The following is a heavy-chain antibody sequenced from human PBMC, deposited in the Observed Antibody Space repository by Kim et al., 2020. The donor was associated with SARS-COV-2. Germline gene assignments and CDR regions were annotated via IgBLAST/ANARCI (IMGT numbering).Heavy chain of an antibody. Sequence: SETLSLTCAVYGGSFSGYYWSWIRQPPGKGLEWIGEINHSGSTNYNPSLKSRVTISVDTSKNQFSLKLSSVTAADTAVYYCSRSSRYTHHGSGNMGWFDPWGQGTLVTVSS. D-gene: IGHD2-2*01. CDR1: GGSFSGYY. CDR3: SRSSRYTHHGSGNMGWFDP. J-gene: IGHJ5*02. V-gene: IGHV4-34*01. CDR2: INHSGST.